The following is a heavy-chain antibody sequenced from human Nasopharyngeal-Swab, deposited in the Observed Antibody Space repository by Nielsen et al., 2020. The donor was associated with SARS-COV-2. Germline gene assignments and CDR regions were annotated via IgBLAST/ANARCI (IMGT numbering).Heavy chain of an antibody. CDR1: GYTFTSYA. D-gene: IGHD6-13*01. V-gene: IGHV1-3*01. CDR3: ARGIAAAGTLDY. CDR2: INAGNGNT. J-gene: IGHJ4*02. Sequence: ASVKVSCKASGYTFTSYAMHWVRQAPEQRLEWMGWINAGNGNTKYSQKFQGRVTITRDTSASTAYMELSSLRSEDTAVYYCARGIAAAGTLDYWGQGTLVTVSS.